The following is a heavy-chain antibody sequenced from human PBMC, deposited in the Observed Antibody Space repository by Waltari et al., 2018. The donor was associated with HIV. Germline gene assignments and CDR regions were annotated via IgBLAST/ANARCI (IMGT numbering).Heavy chain of an antibody. CDR3: TRDLSTYAHEFDY. D-gene: IGHD3-16*01. V-gene: IGHV3-74*01. CDR2: ISTDGSDT. CDR1: GFHFRSYW. Sequence: EMQLVESGGDLVQPGGSLRLPCAAPGFHFRSYWMHWIRQIPGKVLVWVSHISTDGSDTSYLESVKGRFTISRDNAKNTLYLQMNSLRVEDTAIYYCTRDLSTYAHEFDYWGQGTLVIVAS. J-gene: IGHJ4*02.